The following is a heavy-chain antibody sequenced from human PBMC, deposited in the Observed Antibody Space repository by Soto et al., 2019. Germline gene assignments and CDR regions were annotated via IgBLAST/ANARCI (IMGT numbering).Heavy chain of an antibody. CDR3: TRADLTVTLSVFDP. CDR2: ISDDGSSK. D-gene: IGHD4-17*01. CDR1: GFIFSSYA. Sequence: QVQLVESGGGVVQPGRSLRLSCAASGFIFSSYAMHWVRQAPGKGLEWVALISDDGSSKYYADSMKGRFTISRDNSKNTLYLQMNSLSAEDTAVYYCTRADLTVTLSVFDPWGQGTLVTVSS. J-gene: IGHJ5*02. V-gene: IGHV3-30-3*01.